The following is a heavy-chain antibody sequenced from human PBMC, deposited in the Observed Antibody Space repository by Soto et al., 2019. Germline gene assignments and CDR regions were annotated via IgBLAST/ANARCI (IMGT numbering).Heavy chain of an antibody. Sequence: QVQLVQSGAEVKKPGASVKVSCKASGYTFTSYDINWVRQATGQGLEWMGWMNPNSGNTGYAQKFQGRVTMTRNTSISTGDREGSGLRSEDTAVYYCARGGYSGYDLDGMDVWGQGTTGTVSS. D-gene: IGHD5-12*01. V-gene: IGHV1-8*01. J-gene: IGHJ6*02. CDR1: GYTFTSYD. CDR2: MNPNSGNT. CDR3: ARGGYSGYDLDGMDV.